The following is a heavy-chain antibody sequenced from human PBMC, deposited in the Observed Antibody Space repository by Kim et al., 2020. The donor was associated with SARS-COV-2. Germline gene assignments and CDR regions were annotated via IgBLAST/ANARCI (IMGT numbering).Heavy chain of an antibody. V-gene: IGHV3-53*01. CDR1: GFTVSSNY. CDR2: IYSGGST. J-gene: IGHJ5*02. D-gene: IGHD6-13*01. Sequence: GGSLRLSCAASGFTVSSNYMSWVRQAPGKGLEWVSVIYSGGSTYYADSVKGRFTISRDNSKNTLYLQMNSLRAEDTAVYYCARDRYSSSWTHWFDPWGQGTLVTVSS. CDR3: ARDRYSSSWTHWFDP.